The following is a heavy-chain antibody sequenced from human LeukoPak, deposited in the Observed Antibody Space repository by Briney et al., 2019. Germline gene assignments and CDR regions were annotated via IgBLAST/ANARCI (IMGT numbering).Heavy chain of an antibody. CDR1: GYTFTSYD. CDR2: INPNSGGT. J-gene: IGHJ4*02. Sequence: ASVKVSCKASGYTFTSYDINWVRQATGQGLEWMGRINPNSGGTNYAQKFQGRVTMTRDTSISTAYMELSRLRSDDTAVYYCARDPEGLYCTNGVCYSRDDYWGQGTLVTVSS. D-gene: IGHD2-8*01. V-gene: IGHV1-2*06. CDR3: ARDPEGLYCTNGVCYSRDDY.